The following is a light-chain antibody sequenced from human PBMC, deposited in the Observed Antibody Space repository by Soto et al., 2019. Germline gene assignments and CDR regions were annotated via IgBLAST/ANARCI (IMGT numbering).Light chain of an antibody. V-gene: IGKV3D-20*02. J-gene: IGKJ4*01. CDR1: QSVSSSY. Sequence: EVVMTQSPATLSVSPGERATLSCRASQSVSSSYLAWYQQKPGQAPRLLIYGASSRATGIPDRFSGSGSGTDFTLTISSLEPEDFAVYYCQQHSMWPLTFGGGTKVDI. CDR3: QQHSMWPLT. CDR2: GAS.